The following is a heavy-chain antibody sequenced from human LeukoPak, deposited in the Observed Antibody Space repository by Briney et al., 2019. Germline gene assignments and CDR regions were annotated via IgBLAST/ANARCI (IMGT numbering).Heavy chain of an antibody. CDR3: AREGIRSSSYYYYMDV. CDR2: IYTSGST. D-gene: IGHD6-6*01. J-gene: IGHJ6*03. CDR1: GGSISSYY. V-gene: IGHV4-4*07. Sequence: PSETLSLTCTVSGGSISSYYWSWIRQPAGKGLEWIGRIYTSGSTNYNPSLKSRVTISVDTSKNQFSLKLSSVTAADTAVYYCAREGIRSSSYYYYMDVWGKGTTVTVSS.